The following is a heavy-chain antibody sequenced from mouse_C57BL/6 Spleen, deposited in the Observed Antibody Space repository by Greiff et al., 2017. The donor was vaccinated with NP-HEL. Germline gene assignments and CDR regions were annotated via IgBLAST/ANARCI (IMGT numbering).Heavy chain of an antibody. D-gene: IGHD1-1*01. CDR3: ARFTTVVEGDYYAMDY. J-gene: IGHJ4*01. CDR1: GYSITSGYY. CDR2: ISYDGSN. Sequence: EVHLVESGPGLVKPSQSLSLTCSVTGYSITSGYYWNWIRQFPGNKLEWMGYISYDGSNNYNPSLKNRISITRDTSKNQFFLKLNSVTTEDTATYYCARFTTVVEGDYYAMDYWGQGTSVTVSS. V-gene: IGHV3-6*01.